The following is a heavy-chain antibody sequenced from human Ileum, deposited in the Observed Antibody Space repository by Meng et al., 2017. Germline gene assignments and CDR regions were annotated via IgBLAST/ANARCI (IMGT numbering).Heavy chain of an antibody. D-gene: IGHD6-13*01. CDR2: ISAYNGNT. CDR3: VRVSSSSWYDAFDI. CDR1: GYTFTSYG. V-gene: IGHV1-18*01. Sequence: ASVKVSCKASGYTFTSYGISWVRQAPGQGLEWMGWISAYNGNTNYAQKLQGRVTMTTDTSTSTAYMELRSLRSDDTAVYYCVRVSSSSWYDAFDIWGQGTMVTVSS. J-gene: IGHJ3*02.